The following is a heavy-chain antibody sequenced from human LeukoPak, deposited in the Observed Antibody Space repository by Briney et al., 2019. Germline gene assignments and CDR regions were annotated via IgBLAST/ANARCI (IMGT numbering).Heavy chain of an antibody. CDR1: GFTFSTYI. CDR2: ISSSSSYI. D-gene: IGHD5-24*01. J-gene: IGHJ4*02. CDR3: ARRRGDGYNYIDY. Sequence: GGSLRLSCAASGFTFSTYIMNWVRQPPGKGLEWVSSISSSSSYIYYADSVKGRFTISRDNAKNSLYPQMNSLRAEDTAVYYCARRRGDGYNYIDYWGQGTLVTVSS. V-gene: IGHV3-21*01.